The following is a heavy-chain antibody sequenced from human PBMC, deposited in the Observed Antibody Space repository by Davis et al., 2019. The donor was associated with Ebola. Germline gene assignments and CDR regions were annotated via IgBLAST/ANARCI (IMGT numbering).Heavy chain of an antibody. D-gene: IGHD4-17*01. V-gene: IGHV1-8*01. Sequence: ASVKVSCKASGYTFTSYDINWVRQATGQGLEWMGWMNPNSGNTGYAQKFQGRVTMTRNTSISTAYMELSRLRSDDTAVYYCARVRDYGDYLPLYGMDVWGQGTTVTVSS. CDR2: MNPNSGNT. J-gene: IGHJ6*02. CDR3: ARVRDYGDYLPLYGMDV. CDR1: GYTFTSYD.